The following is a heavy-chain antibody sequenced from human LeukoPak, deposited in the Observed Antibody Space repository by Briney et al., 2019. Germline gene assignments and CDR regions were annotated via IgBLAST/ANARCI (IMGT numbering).Heavy chain of an antibody. D-gene: IGHD3-10*01. CDR2: SGSGGAT. V-gene: IGHV3-23*01. CDR1: GFTLSNSA. CDR3: AKDWGNKFASGSSYLDS. J-gene: IGHJ4*02. Sequence: RPGGSLRLSCAASGFTLSNSAMSWVRQAPGEGLEWVSASGSGGATYYADSVKGRFTISRDNSKNTLYLQMNGLRPEDTAVYFCAKDWGNKFASGSSYLDSWGQGTLVTVSS.